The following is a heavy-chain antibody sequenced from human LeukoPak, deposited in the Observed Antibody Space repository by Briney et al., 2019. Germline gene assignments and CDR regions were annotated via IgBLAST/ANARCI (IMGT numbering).Heavy chain of an antibody. D-gene: IGHD2-2*01. CDR1: RFTLSSYW. Sequence: GGSLRLSCVASRFTLSSYWMNWVRQAPGKGLVWVARTNYDGSYTDYADSVKGRFIISRDNAKNTLYLQMNSLRAEDTAIFSCARERCIGTSCSCGLDGWGQGTTVTVSS. CDR3: ARERCIGTSCSCGLDG. V-gene: IGHV3-74*01. J-gene: IGHJ6*02. CDR2: TNYDGSYT.